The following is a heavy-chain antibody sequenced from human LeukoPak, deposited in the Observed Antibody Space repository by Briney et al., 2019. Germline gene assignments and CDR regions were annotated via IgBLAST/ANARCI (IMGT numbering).Heavy chain of an antibody. V-gene: IGHV5-51*01. Sequence: GESRQISCKGSGYSFTSSWIGWVRQMPGKGLEWMGIIYPGDSDTRYSPSFQGQVTISADKSISTAYLQWSSLKASDTAMYYCARRPRRADFDYWGQGTLVSVSS. CDR1: GYSFTSSW. CDR2: IYPGDSDT. CDR3: ARRPRRADFDY. D-gene: IGHD6-13*01. J-gene: IGHJ4*02.